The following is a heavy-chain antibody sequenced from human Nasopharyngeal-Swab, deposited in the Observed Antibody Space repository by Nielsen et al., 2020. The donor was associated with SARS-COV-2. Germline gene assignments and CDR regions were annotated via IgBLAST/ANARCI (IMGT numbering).Heavy chain of an antibody. CDR3: AREGHYCSSTSCPYFDY. CDR2: INTNTGNP. J-gene: IGHJ4*02. D-gene: IGHD2-2*01. V-gene: IGHV7-4-1*02. Sequence: WVRQAPGQGLEWMGWINTNTGNPTYAQGFTGRFVFSLDTSVSTAYLQISSLKAEDTAVYYCAREGHYCSSTSCPYFDYWGQGTLVTVSS.